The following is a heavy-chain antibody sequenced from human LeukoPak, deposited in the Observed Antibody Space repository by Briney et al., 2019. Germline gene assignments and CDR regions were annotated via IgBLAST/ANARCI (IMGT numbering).Heavy chain of an antibody. CDR2: INHSGST. J-gene: IGHJ4*02. CDR1: GGSFSGYY. D-gene: IGHD6-19*01. Sequence: SETLSLTCAVYGGSFSGYYWSWIRQPPGKGLEWIGEINHSGSTNYNPSLKSRVTISVDTPKNLFSLKLSSVTAADTAVYYCARAPLGWYFDYWGQGTLVTVSS. CDR3: ARAPLGWYFDY. V-gene: IGHV4-34*01.